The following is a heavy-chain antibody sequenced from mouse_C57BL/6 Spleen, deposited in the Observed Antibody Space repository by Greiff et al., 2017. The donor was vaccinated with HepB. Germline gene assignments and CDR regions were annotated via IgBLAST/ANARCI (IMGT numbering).Heavy chain of an antibody. CDR3: AREDDYELAMDY. CDR1: GFTFSDYG. V-gene: IGHV5-17*01. CDR2: ISSGSSTI. Sequence: EVKLVESGGGLVKPGGSLKLSCAASGFTFSDYGMHWVRQAPEKGLEWVAYISSGSSTIYYADTVKGRFTISRDNAKNTLFLQMTSLRSEDTAMYYCAREDDYELAMDYWGQGTSVTVSS. J-gene: IGHJ4*01. D-gene: IGHD2-4*01.